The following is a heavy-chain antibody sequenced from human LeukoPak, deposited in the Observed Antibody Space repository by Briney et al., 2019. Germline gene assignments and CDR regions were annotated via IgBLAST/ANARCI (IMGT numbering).Heavy chain of an antibody. D-gene: IGHD6-13*01. CDR2: IIPIFGTA. Sequence: GASVKVSCKASGYTFTDYYMHWVRQAPGQGLEWMGGIIPIFGTANYAQKFQGRVTITADESTSTAYMELSSPRSEDTAVYYCARQGYSSSWYPPPNDYWGQGTLVTVSS. CDR3: ARQGYSSSWYPPPNDY. J-gene: IGHJ4*02. CDR1: GYTFTDYY. V-gene: IGHV1-69*13.